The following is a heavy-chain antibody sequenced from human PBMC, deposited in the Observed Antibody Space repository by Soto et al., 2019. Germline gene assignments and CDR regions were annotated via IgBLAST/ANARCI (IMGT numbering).Heavy chain of an antibody. J-gene: IGHJ6*02. CDR3: ARTVVVVVAATGNYYDYGMDV. CDR1: GYSFTSYW. D-gene: IGHD2-15*01. CDR2: IDPSDSYT. V-gene: IGHV5-10-1*01. Sequence: GESLKISCKGSGYSFTSYWISWVRQMPGKGLEWMGRIDPSDSYTNYSPSFQGHVTISADKSISTAYLQWSSLKASDTAMYYCARTVVVVVAATGNYYDYGMDVWGQGTTVTVSS.